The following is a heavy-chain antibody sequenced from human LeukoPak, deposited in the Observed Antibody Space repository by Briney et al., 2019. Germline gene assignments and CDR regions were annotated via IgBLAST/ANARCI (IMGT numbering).Heavy chain of an antibody. D-gene: IGHD6-13*01. CDR1: GYTFTDYY. J-gene: IGHJ5*02. V-gene: IGHV1-2*06. CDR3: AKCGDFIAASYNWFDP. CDR2: INPNSGGT. Sequence: ASVKVSCKASGYTFTDYYMHWVRQAPGQGLEWMGRINPNSGGTKYAQKFQGRVTMTRDTSISTAYMELNRLTSDDTAVYYCAKCGDFIAASYNWFDPWGPGTLVTVSS.